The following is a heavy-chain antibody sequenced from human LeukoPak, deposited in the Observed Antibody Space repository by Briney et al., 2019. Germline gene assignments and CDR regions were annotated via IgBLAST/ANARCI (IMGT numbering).Heavy chain of an antibody. Sequence: GGSLRLSCAASGFTFDDYSMNWVRQAPGKGLEWVSYISSSSSTIYYADSVKGRFTISRDNSKNTLYLQMNSLRAEDTAVYYCAKDGSGSSWYEENWFDPWGQGTLVTVSS. D-gene: IGHD6-13*01. V-gene: IGHV3-48*01. J-gene: IGHJ5*02. CDR1: GFTFDDYS. CDR3: AKDGSGSSWYEENWFDP. CDR2: ISSSSSTI.